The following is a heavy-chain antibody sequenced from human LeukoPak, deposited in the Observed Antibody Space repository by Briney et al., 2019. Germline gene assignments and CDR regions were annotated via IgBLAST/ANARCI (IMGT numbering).Heavy chain of an antibody. CDR2: INPNRSST. Sequence: ASVKLSCKASGYTFTSYYMHWVRQAPGQGLEWMGIINPNRSSTSYAQKFQGRVTMTRDMSTSTGYMEMSSLRSEDTAVCFCARVLGGASSGYYYDTGGQGTLVTVPS. V-gene: IGHV1-46*01. J-gene: IGHJ4*02. CDR1: GYTFTSYY. CDR3: ARVLGGASSGYYYDT. D-gene: IGHD3-22*01.